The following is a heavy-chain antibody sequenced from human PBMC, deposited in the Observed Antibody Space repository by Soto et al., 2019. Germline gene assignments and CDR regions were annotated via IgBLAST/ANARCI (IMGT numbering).Heavy chain of an antibody. CDR1: GYTFTSYY. V-gene: IGHV1-46*03. D-gene: IGHD3-10*01. CDR2: INPSGGST. CDR3: ARGGPPGRFDP. Sequence: QVQLVQSGAEVKKPGASVKVSCKASGYTFTSYYMHWVRQAPGQGLEWMGIINPSGGSTSYAQKFQGSVTMTRDTSASTVYMELSSLRSEDTAVYYCARGGPPGRFDPWGQGTLVTVSS. J-gene: IGHJ5*02.